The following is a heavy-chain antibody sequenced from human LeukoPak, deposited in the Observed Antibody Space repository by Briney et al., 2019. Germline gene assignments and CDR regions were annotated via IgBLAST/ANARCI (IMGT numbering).Heavy chain of an antibody. CDR2: INQDGSGR. Sequence: GGSLRLSCAASGFTFSSYWMNWVRQAPGKGLEWVANINQDGSGRYYVDSVKGRLTISRDNAKNSLYLQMSSLRAEDTAVYYCARDKAPAVSDIWGLGTMVTVSS. J-gene: IGHJ3*02. D-gene: IGHD6-13*01. V-gene: IGHV3-7*01. CDR1: GFTFSSYW. CDR3: ARDKAPAVSDI.